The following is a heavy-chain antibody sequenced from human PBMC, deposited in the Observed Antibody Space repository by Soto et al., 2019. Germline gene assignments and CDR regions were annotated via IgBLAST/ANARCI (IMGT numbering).Heavy chain of an antibody. J-gene: IGHJ6*02. CDR2: INPNSGGT. V-gene: IGHV1-2*04. CDR3: ARAGRPGAYYYGMDV. CDR1: GYTFTGYY. Sequence: ASVKVSCKASGYTFTGYYMHWVRQAPGQGLEWMGWINPNSGGTNYAQKFQGWVTMTRDTSISTAYMELSRLRSDDTAVYYCARAGRPGAYYYGMDVWGQGTTVTVSS. D-gene: IGHD6-6*01.